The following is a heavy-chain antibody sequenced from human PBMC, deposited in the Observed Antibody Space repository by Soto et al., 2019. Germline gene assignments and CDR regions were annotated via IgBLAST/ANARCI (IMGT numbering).Heavy chain of an antibody. V-gene: IGHV4-4*07. Sequence: QVQLQESGPGVVKASETLSLTCTVSGRSMSGYYWSWIRQPAGEILEWIGRIYTSGTTDFNPSLKGRVTMSVDTSKNQFSLKLTSVTAADTAQYYCAREDYYDTGYYVVWGQGTQVTVSS. D-gene: IGHD3-9*01. CDR1: GRSMSGYY. CDR3: AREDYYDTGYYVV. J-gene: IGHJ4*02. CDR2: IYTSGTT.